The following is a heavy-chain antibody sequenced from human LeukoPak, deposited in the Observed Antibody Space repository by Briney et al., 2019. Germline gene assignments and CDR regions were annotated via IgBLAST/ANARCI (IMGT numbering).Heavy chain of an antibody. D-gene: IGHD6-13*01. CDR3: ARGVGAATAFDF. CDR1: GFIVSSNY. V-gene: IGHV3-66*01. Sequence: GGSLRLSCAASGFIVSSNYMSWVRQLPGKGLEWISIIYSGGNTYYADSVKGRFTISRDNSKNTLYLQMNSLRAEDTAVYYCARGVGAATAFDFWGQGILVTVSS. J-gene: IGHJ4*02. CDR2: IYSGGNT.